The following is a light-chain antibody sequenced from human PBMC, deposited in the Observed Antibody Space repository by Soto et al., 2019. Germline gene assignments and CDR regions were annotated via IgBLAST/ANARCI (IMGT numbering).Light chain of an antibody. CDR1: QSINSF. CDR2: GAS. J-gene: IGKJ1*01. V-gene: IGKV3-20*01. CDR3: QQYGGSPRT. Sequence: EIVLTQSPGTLSLSPGEGATLSCRASQSINSFLAWYQQRRGQAPRLLIHGASNRATGIPDRLSGSGSGTDFTLTISRLEPEDFAVYYCQQYGGSPRTFGQGTKVEVK.